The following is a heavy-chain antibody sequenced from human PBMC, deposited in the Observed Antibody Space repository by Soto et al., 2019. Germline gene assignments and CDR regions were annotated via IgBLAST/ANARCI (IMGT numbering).Heavy chain of an antibody. V-gene: IGHV1-69*01. J-gene: IGHJ6*02. D-gene: IGHD3-22*01. Sequence: QVQLVQSGAEVKKPGSSVKVSCKASGDTFSSYAISWVRQAPGQGLEWMGGIIPIFGTANYAQKFQGRVTITADESTSTAYRELSSLRSEDTAVYYCARDGSGYRSRASPMDVWGQGTTVTGSS. CDR1: GDTFSSYA. CDR3: ARDGSGYRSRASPMDV. CDR2: IIPIFGTA.